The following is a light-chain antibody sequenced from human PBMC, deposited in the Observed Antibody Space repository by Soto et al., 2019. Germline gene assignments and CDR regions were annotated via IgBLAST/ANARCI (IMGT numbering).Light chain of an antibody. CDR1: QSVSSNN. V-gene: IGKV3-20*01. CDR3: QQYGSSRT. Sequence: EIVLTQSPGNMSMSPGERTTLSCRASQSVSSNNLAWYQQKPGQAPRLLIYGTSTRATGIPDRFSGSGSGTDFTLIISRLEPEDFAVYYCQQYGSSRTFGQGTKVDIK. CDR2: GTS. J-gene: IGKJ1*01.